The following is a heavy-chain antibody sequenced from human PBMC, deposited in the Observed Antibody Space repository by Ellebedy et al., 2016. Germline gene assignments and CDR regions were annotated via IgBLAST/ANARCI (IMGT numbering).Heavy chain of an antibody. CDR1: GFTFRNYW. Sequence: GGSLRLXCAASGFTFRNYWMTWVRQAPGKGLEWVANIKYDTSEIHYLDSVRGRFRISRDNARKSVYLQMNSLRAEDTAVYYCVREATVKAYNFDYWGQGALVTVSS. CDR2: IKYDTSEI. D-gene: IGHD4-17*01. CDR3: VREATVKAYNFDY. V-gene: IGHV3-7*01. J-gene: IGHJ4*02.